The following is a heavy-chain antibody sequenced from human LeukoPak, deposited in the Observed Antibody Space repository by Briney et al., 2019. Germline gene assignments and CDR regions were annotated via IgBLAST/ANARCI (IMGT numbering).Heavy chain of an antibody. CDR1: GFTFSDYY. CDR2: VSYDGSNK. J-gene: IGHJ4*02. Sequence: GGSLRLSCAASGFTFSDYYMSWIRQAPGKGLEWVAVVSYDGSNKYYEDSVKGRFTISRDNSNNTLYLQMSSLRAEDTAVYYCARGPRTATSGYYYFDYWGQGTLVTVSS. D-gene: IGHD3-22*01. CDR3: ARGPRTATSGYYYFDY. V-gene: IGHV3-30-3*01.